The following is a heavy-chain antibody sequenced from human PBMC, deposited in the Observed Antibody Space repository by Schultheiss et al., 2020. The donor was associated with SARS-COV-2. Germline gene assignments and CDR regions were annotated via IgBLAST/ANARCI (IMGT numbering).Heavy chain of an antibody. J-gene: IGHJ6*02. V-gene: IGHV1-58*01. CDR2: IVVGSGNT. CDR3: ARGTVRYGMDV. D-gene: IGHD6-6*01. Sequence: SVKISCKASGFTFTSSAVQWVRQARGQRLEWIGWIVVGSGNTNYAQKFQERVTMTTDTSTSTAYMELRSLRSDDTAVYYCARGTVRYGMDVWGQGTTVTVSS. CDR1: GFTFTSSA.